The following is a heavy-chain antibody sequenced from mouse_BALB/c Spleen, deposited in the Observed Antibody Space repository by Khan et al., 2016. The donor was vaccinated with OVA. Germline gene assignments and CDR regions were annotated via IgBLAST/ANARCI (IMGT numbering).Heavy chain of an antibody. CDR1: GFTFSSYS. CDR3: ADDLTGSFAY. J-gene: IGHJ3*01. V-gene: IGHV5-6*01. CDR2: INRGGYYT. Sequence: EVTLVESGGDLVKPGGSLKLSCAASGFTFSSYSMSWVRQTPDKRLEWVASINRGGYYTYYPDSVKGRFTISSDNPKHTLHLQMRVLKYEDTAMFYGADDLTGSFAYWGQGTLVTVSA. D-gene: IGHD4-1*01.